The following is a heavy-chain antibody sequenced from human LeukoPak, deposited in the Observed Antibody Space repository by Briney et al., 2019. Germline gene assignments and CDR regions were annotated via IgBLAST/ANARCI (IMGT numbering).Heavy chain of an antibody. CDR2: INANSGGV. CDR1: GYTFSGYY. J-gene: IGHJ4*02. Sequence: ASVKVSCKASGYTFSGYYMHWVRQAPGQGLDWMGRINANSGGVHYAQKFQGRVTLTSDTYTSTAYMELSRLKADDTAVYYCARVVVVPAVYFDHWGQGALVTVSS. V-gene: IGHV1-2*06. CDR3: ARVVVVPAVYFDH. D-gene: IGHD2-2*01.